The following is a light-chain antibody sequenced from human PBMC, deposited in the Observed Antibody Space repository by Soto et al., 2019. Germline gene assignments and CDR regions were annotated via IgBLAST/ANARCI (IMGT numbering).Light chain of an antibody. CDR3: SSYTSSSTWV. J-gene: IGLJ7*01. V-gene: IGLV2-14*01. Sequence: QSALTQPASVSGSPGQSITISCTGTSSDVGGYNYVSWYQQHLGKAPKVMIYNVSNRPSGVSNRFSGSKSVNTASLTISGLQAEDEAEYYCSSYTSSSTWVFGGGTQLTVL. CDR2: NVS. CDR1: SSDVGGYNY.